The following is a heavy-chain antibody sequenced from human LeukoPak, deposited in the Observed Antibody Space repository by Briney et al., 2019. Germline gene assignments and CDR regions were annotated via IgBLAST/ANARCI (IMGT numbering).Heavy chain of an antibody. D-gene: IGHD4-11*01. Sequence: ASVKVSCKASGYTFTSYGISWVRQAPGQGLEWMGWISAYNGNTNYAQKLQGRVTMTTDTSTSTAYMELRSLRSDDTAVYYCARPAEHDYRNNNYYYGMDVWGQGTTVTVSS. CDR2: ISAYNGNT. J-gene: IGHJ6*02. CDR3: ARPAEHDYRNNNYYYGMDV. V-gene: IGHV1-18*01. CDR1: GYTFTSYG.